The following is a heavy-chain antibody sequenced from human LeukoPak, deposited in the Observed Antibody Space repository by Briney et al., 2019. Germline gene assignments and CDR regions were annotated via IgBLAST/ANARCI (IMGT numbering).Heavy chain of an antibody. CDR3: AHRRDSSGYQYRWWFAP. D-gene: IGHD3-22*01. V-gene: IGHV2-5*02. Sequence: ESGPALVKPTQTLTLTCTFSGFSLTTSGVGVGWIRQPPGKALEWLALINWDDQKVYSPSLQSRLSITKDTSKNQVVLTMTNVDHVDTATYYCAHRRDSSGYQYRWWFAPWGQGTLVTVSS. CDR2: INWDDQK. J-gene: IGHJ5*02. CDR1: GFSLTTSGVG.